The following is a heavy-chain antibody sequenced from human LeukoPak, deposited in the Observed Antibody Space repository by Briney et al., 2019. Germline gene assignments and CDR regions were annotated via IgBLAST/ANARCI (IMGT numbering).Heavy chain of an antibody. D-gene: IGHD6-19*01. J-gene: IGHJ6*03. CDR3: ARTVPPIHSSGLGYYYYMDV. V-gene: IGHV3-23*01. CDR1: GFTFSSYA. CDR2: ISGGGGST. Sequence: GGSLRLSCAASGFTFSSYAMSWVRQAPGKGLEWVSAISGGGGSTYYADSVKGRFTISRDNSKNTLYLQMNSLRAEDAAVYYCARTVPPIHSSGLGYYYYMDVWGKGTTVTVSS.